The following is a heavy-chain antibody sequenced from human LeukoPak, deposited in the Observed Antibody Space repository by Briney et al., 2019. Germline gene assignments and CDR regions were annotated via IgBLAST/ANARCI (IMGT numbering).Heavy chain of an antibody. Sequence: ASVKVSCKASGYTFTVYYMHCVRQAPGQGLEWMGWINPNSGGTNYAQKFQGRVTMTRDTSTSTVYMELSSLRSEDTAVYYCARDGPRIAALGEDFDYWGQGTLVTVSS. D-gene: IGHD6-6*01. J-gene: IGHJ4*02. CDR2: INPNSGGT. CDR3: ARDGPRIAALGEDFDY. CDR1: GYTFTVYY. V-gene: IGHV1-2*02.